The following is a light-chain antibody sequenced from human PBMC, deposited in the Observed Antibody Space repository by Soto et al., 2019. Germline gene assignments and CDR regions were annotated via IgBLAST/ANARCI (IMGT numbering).Light chain of an antibody. V-gene: IGKV3-20*01. Sequence: VLTQSPDTLSLSPGERSTLSCRASQSVGSSSLGWYQQKPGQAPXXVXFDISNRATGIPDRFSGSGSGTDCTRTISRLEPEQFAVYYCQLYSRSPRQITFGQGTRLEI. CDR3: QLYSRSPRQIT. CDR1: QSVGSSS. CDR2: DIS. J-gene: IGKJ5*01.